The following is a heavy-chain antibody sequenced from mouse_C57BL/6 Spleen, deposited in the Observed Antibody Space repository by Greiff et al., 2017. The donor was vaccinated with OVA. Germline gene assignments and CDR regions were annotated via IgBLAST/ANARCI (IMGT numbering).Heavy chain of an antibody. CDR2: IRNKANGYTT. Sequence: EVQLVESGGGLVQPGGSLSLSCAASGFTFTDYYMSWVRQPPGKALEWLGFIRNKANGYTTEYSASVKGRFTISRDNSQSILYLQMNALRAEDSATYYGARSPYDYDGPYYAMDYWGQGTSVTVSS. CDR1: GFTFTDYY. J-gene: IGHJ4*01. D-gene: IGHD2-4*01. V-gene: IGHV7-3*01. CDR3: ARSPYDYDGPYYAMDY.